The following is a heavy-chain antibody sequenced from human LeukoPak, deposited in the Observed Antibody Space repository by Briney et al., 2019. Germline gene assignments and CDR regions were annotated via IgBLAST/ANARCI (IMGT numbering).Heavy chain of an antibody. CDR2: ISYDGSNK. Sequence: RGSLRLSSAASGFTFSSYAMHWVRQAPGKGLEWEAVISYDGSNKYYADAVKGRFTISRDNSKNTLYLQMNSLRAEDTAVYYCARDDNGYWGQGTLVTVSS. V-gene: IGHV3-30-3*01. CDR1: GFTFSSYA. CDR3: ARDDNGY. J-gene: IGHJ4*02. D-gene: IGHD2-8*01.